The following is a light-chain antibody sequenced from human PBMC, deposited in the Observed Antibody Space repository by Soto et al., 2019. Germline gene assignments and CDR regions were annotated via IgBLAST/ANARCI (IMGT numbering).Light chain of an antibody. V-gene: IGLV2-23*01. J-gene: IGLJ1*01. CDR1: SSDVGNFNL. CDR3: CSYAGSTTRI. CDR2: EAT. Sequence: QSALTQPAPVSGYPGRSMTVSCTGTSSDVGNFNLVSWYQQHPGKVPKFLSYEATTRPSGISDRFSGSKCGKTASLKISGLQAEEEPYYSCCSYAGSTTRIFGGGSQVIVL.